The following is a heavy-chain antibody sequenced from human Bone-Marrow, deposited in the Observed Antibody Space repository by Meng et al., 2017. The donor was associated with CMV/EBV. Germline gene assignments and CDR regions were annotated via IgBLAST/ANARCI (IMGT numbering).Heavy chain of an antibody. CDR1: GYTFIDHF. CDR3: GRGVGSIDPRFDP. D-gene: IGHD1-26*01. CDR2: INPNNGDT. Sequence: ASGYTFIDHFMHWVRQAPRQGLEWMGWINPNNGDTSYAQKFQGRVTMTRDKSITTVYMDLNRLTSDDTAFYYCGRGVGSIDPRFDPWGQGTLVTVSS. V-gene: IGHV1-2*02. J-gene: IGHJ5*02.